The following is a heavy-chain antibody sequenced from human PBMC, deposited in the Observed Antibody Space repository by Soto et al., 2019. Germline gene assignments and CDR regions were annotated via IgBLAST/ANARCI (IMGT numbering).Heavy chain of an antibody. V-gene: IGHV3-23*01. CDR2: ISGSGGRT. CDR3: AMAWSAVGLYYEVDY. J-gene: IGHJ4*01. Sequence: EVLLLESGGGLVQPGGSLRLSCAASGFTFSNYAMSWVRQAPGKGLEWVSGISGSGGRTFYADSVKGRFTISRDNSKSTLYLQMNSLRVDETAVYYCAMAWSAVGLYYEVDYWGHGTVVTVSS. CDR1: GFTFSNYA. D-gene: IGHD3-3*01.